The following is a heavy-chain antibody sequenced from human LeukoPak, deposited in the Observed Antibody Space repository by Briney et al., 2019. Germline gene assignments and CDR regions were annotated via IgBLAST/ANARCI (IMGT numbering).Heavy chain of an antibody. D-gene: IGHD5-18*01. CDR3: ARGWIQLWETFDY. V-gene: IGHV1-69*05. J-gene: IGHJ4*02. CDR1: GGTFSSYA. CDR2: IIPIFGTA. Sequence: GASVKVSCKASGGTFSSYAISWVRQAPGQGLEWMGRIIPIFGTANYAQKFQGRVTITTDESTSTAYMELRSLRSEDTAVYYCARGWIQLWETFDYWGQGTLVTVSS.